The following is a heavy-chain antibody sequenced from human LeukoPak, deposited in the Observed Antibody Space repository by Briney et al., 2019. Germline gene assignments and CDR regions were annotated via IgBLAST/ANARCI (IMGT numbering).Heavy chain of an antibody. CDR3: ATAGYCSSTSATDPCYYYYMDV. CDR2: INPNSGGT. V-gene: IGHV1-2*04. Sequence: ASVKVSCKASGYTFTGYYMHWVRQAPGQGLEWMGWINPNSGGTNYAQKFQGWVTMTRDTSISTAYMELSRLRSDDTAVYYCATAGYCSSTSATDPCYYYYMDVWGKGTTVTVSS. CDR1: GYTFTGYY. J-gene: IGHJ6*03. D-gene: IGHD2-2*01.